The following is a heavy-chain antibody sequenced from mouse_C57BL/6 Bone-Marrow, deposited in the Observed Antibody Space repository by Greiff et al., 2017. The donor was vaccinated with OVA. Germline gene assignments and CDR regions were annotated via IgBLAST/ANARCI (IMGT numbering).Heavy chain of an antibody. CDR1: GYTFTSYW. CDR3: ARGYYGSSWYFDV. CDR2: IYPGSGST. V-gene: IGHV1-55*01. Sequence: QVQLQQPGAELVKPGASVTMSCKASGYTFTSYWITWVKQRPGQGLEWIGDIYPGSGSTNYNEKFKSKATLTVDTSSSTAYMQLSSLTSEDSAVYYCARGYYGSSWYFDVWGTGTTVTVSS. D-gene: IGHD1-1*01. J-gene: IGHJ1*03.